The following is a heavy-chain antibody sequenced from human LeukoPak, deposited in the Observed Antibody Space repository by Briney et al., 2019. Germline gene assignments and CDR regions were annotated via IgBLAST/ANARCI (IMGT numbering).Heavy chain of an antibody. Sequence: ASVKVSCKASGYTFTGYYMHWVRQAPGQGLEWMGWINPNSGGTNYAQKFQGRVTMTRDTSTSTVYMELSSLRSEDTAVYYCASLRGYSYEAFDIWGQGTMVTVSS. J-gene: IGHJ3*02. CDR1: GYTFTGYY. CDR2: INPNSGGT. V-gene: IGHV1-2*02. D-gene: IGHD5-18*01. CDR3: ASLRGYSYEAFDI.